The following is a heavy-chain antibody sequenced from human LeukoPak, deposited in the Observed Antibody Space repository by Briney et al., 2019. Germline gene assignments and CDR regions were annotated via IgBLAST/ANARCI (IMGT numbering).Heavy chain of an antibody. CDR2: ISWNSGSI. D-gene: IGHD1-26*01. CDR3: AKGSGRYWTFFDF. Sequence: GGSLRLSCTVSGFTFKDYAMHWVRQAPGKGLEWVSGISWNSGSIDYVESVKGRFTISRDNGENSLYLQMNSLTVEDTALYYCAKGSGRYWTFFDFWGQGTLVAVSS. CDR1: GFTFKDYA. V-gene: IGHV3-9*01. J-gene: IGHJ4*02.